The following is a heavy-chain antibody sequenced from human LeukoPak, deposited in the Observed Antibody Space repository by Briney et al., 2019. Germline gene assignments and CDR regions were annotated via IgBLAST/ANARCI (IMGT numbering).Heavy chain of an antibody. CDR2: IYYSGST. Sequence: NPSETLSLTCTVSGGSISSYYWSWIRQPPGKGLEWIGYIYYSGSTNYNPSLKSRVTISVDTSKNQFSLKLSSVTAADTAVYYCARRKRLLGPFDYWGQGTLVTVSS. D-gene: IGHD3-10*01. CDR1: GGSISSYY. J-gene: IGHJ4*02. CDR3: ARRKRLLGPFDY. V-gene: IGHV4-59*08.